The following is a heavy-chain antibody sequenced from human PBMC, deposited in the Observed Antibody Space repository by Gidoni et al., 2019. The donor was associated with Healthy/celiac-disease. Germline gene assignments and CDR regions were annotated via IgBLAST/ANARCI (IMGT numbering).Heavy chain of an antibody. D-gene: IGHD6-6*01. CDR1: GFTFSSYS. CDR2: ISSVSSYI. Sequence: EVQLVESGGGLVKPGGSLRLSCAASGFTFSSYSINWVRQAPGKGLEWVSSISSVSSYIYYADSVKGRFTISRDNAKNSLYLQMNSLRAEDTAVYYCAREMYSSSSRYYYGMDVWGQGTTVTVSS. V-gene: IGHV3-21*01. J-gene: IGHJ6*02. CDR3: AREMYSSSSRYYYGMDV.